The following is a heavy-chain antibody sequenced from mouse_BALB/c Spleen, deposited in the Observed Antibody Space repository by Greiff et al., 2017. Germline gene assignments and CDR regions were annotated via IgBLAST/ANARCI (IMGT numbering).Heavy chain of an antibody. CDR3: ARDGNYDDAMDY. Sequence: EVKLVESGGGLVQPGGSRKLSCAASGFTFSSFGMHWVRQAPEKGLEWVAYISSGSSTIYYADTVKGRFTISRDNPKNTLFLQMTSLRSEDTAMYYCARDGNYDDAMDYWGQGTSVTVSS. D-gene: IGHD2-1*01. V-gene: IGHV5-17*02. CDR2: ISSGSSTI. J-gene: IGHJ4*01. CDR1: GFTFSSFG.